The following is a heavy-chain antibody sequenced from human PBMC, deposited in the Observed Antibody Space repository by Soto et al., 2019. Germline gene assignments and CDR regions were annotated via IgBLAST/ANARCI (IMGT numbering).Heavy chain of an antibody. Sequence: SVKVSCKASGGTFSSYAISWVRQAPGQGLEWMGGIIPIFGTANYAQKFQGRVTITADESTSTAYMELSSLRSEDTAVYYCAREGGVTIFGVVTSGNGMDVWGQGTTVTVSS. D-gene: IGHD3-3*01. J-gene: IGHJ6*02. CDR3: AREGGVTIFGVVTSGNGMDV. CDR2: IIPIFGTA. CDR1: GGTFSSYA. V-gene: IGHV1-69*13.